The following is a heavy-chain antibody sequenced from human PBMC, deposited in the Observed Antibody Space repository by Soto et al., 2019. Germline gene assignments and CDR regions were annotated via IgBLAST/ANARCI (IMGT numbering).Heavy chain of an antibody. V-gene: IGHV3-23*01. D-gene: IGHD6-19*01. CDR2: ISGSGGST. CDR1: GFTFSSYA. J-gene: IGHJ4*02. CDR3: AKDLVFEYSSGWYDY. Sequence: GGSLRLSCAASGFTFSSYAMSWVRHAPGKGPEWVSAISGSGGSTYYADSVKGRFTISRDNSKNTLYLQMNSLRAEDTAVYYCAKDLVFEYSSGWYDYWGQGTLVTVSS.